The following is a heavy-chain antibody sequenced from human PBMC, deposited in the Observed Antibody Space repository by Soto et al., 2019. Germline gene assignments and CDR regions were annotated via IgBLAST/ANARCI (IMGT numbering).Heavy chain of an antibody. V-gene: IGHV4-31*02. CDR3: PSIRSGYFDWNWDY. Sequence: SETLSLTCTVSGGSVSSGGYYWSWIRQHPGKGLEWIGYIYYSGSTYYNPSLKSRVTISVDTSKNQFSLQLSSVTAADTAVYYCPSIRSGYFDWNWDYLDQGTLVTVSS. CDR1: GGSVSSGGYY. D-gene: IGHD3-9*01. J-gene: IGHJ4*01. CDR2: IYYSGST.